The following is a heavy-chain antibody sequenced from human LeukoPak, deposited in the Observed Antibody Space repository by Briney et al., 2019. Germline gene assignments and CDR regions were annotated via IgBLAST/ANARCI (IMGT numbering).Heavy chain of an antibody. CDR2: IIPIFGTA. D-gene: IGHD3-9*01. Sequence: GASVKVSCKASGGTFSSYAISWVRQAPGQGLEWMGGIIPIFGTANYAQKFQGRVTITADESTSTAYMELSSLRSEDTAVYYCAGAIWDYDILTGYYMLHYWGQGTLVTVSS. J-gene: IGHJ4*02. CDR1: GGTFSSYA. CDR3: AGAIWDYDILTGYYMLHY. V-gene: IGHV1-69*13.